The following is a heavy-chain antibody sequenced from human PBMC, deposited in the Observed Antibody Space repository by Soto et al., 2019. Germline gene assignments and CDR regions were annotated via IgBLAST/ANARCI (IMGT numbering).Heavy chain of an antibody. D-gene: IGHD3-3*01. CDR2: ISSDGSIT. CDR1: GFTFSNYW. V-gene: IGHV3-74*01. J-gene: IGHJ6*02. CDR3: ARGDFWSGYYTGYYYGMDV. Sequence: GGSLRLSCAASGFTFSNYWMHWVRQAPGKGLVWVSRISSDGSITNDADSVKGRFTISRDNSKNTLYLQMNSLRAEDTAVYYCARGDFWSGYYTGYYYGMDVWGQGTTVTVSS.